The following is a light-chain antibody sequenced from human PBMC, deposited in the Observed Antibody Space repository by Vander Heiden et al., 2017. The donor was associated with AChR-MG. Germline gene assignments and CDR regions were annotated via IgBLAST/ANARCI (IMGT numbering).Light chain of an antibody. J-gene: IGKJ2*01. V-gene: IGKV2-28*01. CDR1: ESLLHADGYNH. CDR2: WGS. CDR3: RRALETGRT. Sequence: DILMTQSPLSLPVTPGEPASISCRSSESLLHADGYNHLDWYLQKPGQPPQLLIYWGSNRASGVPDRFSGSGSGTDFTLKINRVAAEDVGIYYCRRALETGRTFGPGTKLEIK.